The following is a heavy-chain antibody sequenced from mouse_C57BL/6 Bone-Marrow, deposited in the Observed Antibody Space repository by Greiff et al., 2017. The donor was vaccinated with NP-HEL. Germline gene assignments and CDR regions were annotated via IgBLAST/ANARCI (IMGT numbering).Heavy chain of an antibody. D-gene: IGHD1-1*01. CDR3: SRGNYYGSRAGFAY. V-gene: IGHV1-61*01. CDR1: GYTFTSYW. Sequence: VQLQQPGAELVRPGSSVKLSCKASGYTFTSYWMDWVKQRPGQGLEWIGNIYPSDSETHYNQKFKDKATLTVDKSSSTAYMQLRSLTSEDSAVYYCSRGNYYGSRAGFAYWGQGTLVTVSA. CDR2: IYPSDSET. J-gene: IGHJ3*01.